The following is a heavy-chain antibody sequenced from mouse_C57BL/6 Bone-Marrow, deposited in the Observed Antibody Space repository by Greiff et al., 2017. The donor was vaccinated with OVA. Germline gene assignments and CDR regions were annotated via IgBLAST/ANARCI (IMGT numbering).Heavy chain of an antibody. V-gene: IGHV1-61*01. J-gene: IGHJ2*01. Sequence: QVQLQQPGAELVRPGSSVKLSCKASGYTFTSYWMDWVKQRPGQGLEWIGNIYPSDSETHYNQKFKDKATLTVDKSSSTAYMQLSSLTSEDSAVYYCARSSYYRGYVDYWGQGTTLTVSS. CDR1: GYTFTSYW. D-gene: IGHD2-14*01. CDR3: ARSSYYRGYVDY. CDR2: IYPSDSET.